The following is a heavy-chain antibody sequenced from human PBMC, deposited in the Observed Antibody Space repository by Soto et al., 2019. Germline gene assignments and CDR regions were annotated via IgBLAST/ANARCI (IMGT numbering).Heavy chain of an antibody. J-gene: IGHJ4*02. V-gene: IGHV3-74*01. D-gene: IGHD1-26*01. CDR2: IDSDGSST. CDR3: VRDEFGLGIDY. Sequence: PGGSLRLSCAASGFTFSSYWMHWVRQTPEKGLVWVSHIDSDGSSTTYADSVKGRFTISRDNAKNTLYLQMNSLRAEDTAVYYCVRDEFGLGIDYWGLGTLVTVSS. CDR1: GFTFSSYW.